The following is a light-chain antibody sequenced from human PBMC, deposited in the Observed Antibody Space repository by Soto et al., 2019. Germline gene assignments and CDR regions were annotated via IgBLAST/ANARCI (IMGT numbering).Light chain of an antibody. CDR1: SSDVGGYNY. Sequence: ARAQPASVSGSPGQSITISCTGTSSDVGGYNYVSWYQQHPGKAPKFMIYDVSNRPSGVSNRFSGSKSGNTASLTISGLQAEDEADYYCCSYTTSNTRQIVFGTGTKVTVL. J-gene: IGLJ1*01. CDR2: DVS. CDR3: CSYTTSNTRQIV. V-gene: IGLV2-14*01.